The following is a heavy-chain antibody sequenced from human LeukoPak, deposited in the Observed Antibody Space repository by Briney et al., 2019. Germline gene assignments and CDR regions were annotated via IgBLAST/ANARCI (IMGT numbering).Heavy chain of an antibody. CDR2: IRSDGSNK. J-gene: IGHJ4*02. Sequence: PGGSLRLSRAASGFTFSTYGMHWVRQAPGKGLEWVAFIRSDGSNKYYADSVKGRFTISRDNSKNKLYLQMNSLRAEDTAVNYCAKDQGSGSLDYWGQGTLVTVSS. CDR3: AKDQGSGSLDY. CDR1: GFTFSTYG. D-gene: IGHD3-10*01. V-gene: IGHV3-30*02.